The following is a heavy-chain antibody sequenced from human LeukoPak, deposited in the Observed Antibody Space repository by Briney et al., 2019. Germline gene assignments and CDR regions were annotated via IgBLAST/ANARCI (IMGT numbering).Heavy chain of an antibody. V-gene: IGHV4-59*08. Sequence: SETLSLTCTVSGGSISSYYWSWIRQPPGKGLEWIGYIYYSGSTNYNPSLKSRVTISVDTSKNQFSLKLSSVTAADTAVYYCARLGRGFGDSGYYYYYGMDVWGQGTTVTVSS. CDR3: ARLGRGFGDSGYYYYYGMDV. D-gene: IGHD3-10*01. CDR2: IYYSGST. J-gene: IGHJ6*02. CDR1: GGSISSYY.